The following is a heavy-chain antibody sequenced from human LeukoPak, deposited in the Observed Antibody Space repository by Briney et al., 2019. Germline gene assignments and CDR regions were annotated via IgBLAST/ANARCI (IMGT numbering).Heavy chain of an antibody. D-gene: IGHD6-19*01. J-gene: IGHJ6*03. CDR3: ARAGESIAVAGNYYYYYYMDV. CDR1: GYTFTGYY. CDR2: INPNSGGT. Sequence: ASVKVSCKASGYTFTGYYMHWVRQAPGQGLEWMGWINPNSGGTNYAQKFQGRVTMTRDTSISTAYMELSRLRSDDTAVYYCARAGESIAVAGNYYYYYYMDVWGKGTTVTVSS. V-gene: IGHV1-2*02.